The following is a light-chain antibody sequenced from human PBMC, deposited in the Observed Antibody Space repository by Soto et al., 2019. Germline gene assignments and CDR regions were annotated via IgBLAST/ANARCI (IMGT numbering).Light chain of an antibody. CDR2: DAS. CDR3: QQFSSYPLT. Sequence: EIVMTQSPATLSLSPGERATRSCRASQSVSSSYFAWYQRKPGQAPRLLIYDASGRATGIPDRFSGGGSGTDFTLTISRLEPEDFAVYYCQQFSSYPLTFGGGTKVDIK. V-gene: IGKV3-20*01. J-gene: IGKJ4*01. CDR1: QSVSSSY.